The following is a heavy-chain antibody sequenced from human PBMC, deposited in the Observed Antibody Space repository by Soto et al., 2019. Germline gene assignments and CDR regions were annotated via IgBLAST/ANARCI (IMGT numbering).Heavy chain of an antibody. D-gene: IGHD6-13*01. CDR3: ARGSSRIAAAATSFDY. J-gene: IGHJ4*02. V-gene: IGHV4-34*01. CDR1: GGSFSGYY. CDR2: INHSGST. Sequence: SETLSLTCAVYGGSFSGYYWSWIRQHPGKGLEWIGEINHSGSTNYNPSLKSRVTISVDTSKNQFSLKLSSVTAADTAVYYCARGSSRIAAAATSFDYWGQGTLVTVSS.